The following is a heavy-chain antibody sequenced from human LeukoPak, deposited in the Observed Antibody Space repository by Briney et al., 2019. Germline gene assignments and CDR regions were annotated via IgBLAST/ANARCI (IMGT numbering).Heavy chain of an antibody. Sequence: SQTLSLTCTVSGGSISSGDYYWSWIRQPPGKGLEWIGYIYYSGSTYYNPSLKSRVTISVDTSKNQFSLKLSSVTAADTAVYYCAREAEKDCRFDPWGQGTLVTVSS. D-gene: IGHD2-21*02. CDR2: IYYSGST. V-gene: IGHV4-30-4*08. J-gene: IGHJ5*02. CDR1: GGSISSGDYY. CDR3: AREAEKDCRFDP.